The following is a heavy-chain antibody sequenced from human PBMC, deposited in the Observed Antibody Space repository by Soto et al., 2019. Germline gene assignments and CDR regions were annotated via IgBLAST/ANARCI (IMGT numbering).Heavy chain of an antibody. V-gene: IGHV3-23*01. Sequence: GGSLRLSCAASGFTFSSYAMSWVRQAPGKGLEWVSAISGSGGSTYYADSVKGRFTISRDNSKNTLYLQMNSLRAEDTAVYYCAKMGNWGVSADYWYFDLWGRGTLVTVSS. J-gene: IGHJ2*01. CDR3: AKMGNWGVSADYWYFDL. CDR1: GFTFSSYA. D-gene: IGHD7-27*01. CDR2: ISGSGGST.